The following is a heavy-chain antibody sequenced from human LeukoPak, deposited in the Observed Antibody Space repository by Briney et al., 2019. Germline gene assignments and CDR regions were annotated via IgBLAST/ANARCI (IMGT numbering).Heavy chain of an antibody. CDR2: SNAANGNT. J-gene: IGHJ4*02. V-gene: IGHV1-3*02. Sequence: ASVKVSCKASGYMFTNYAIHWVRQAPGQRLEWMGWSNAANGNTGFSQEFQGRVTITRDTSASTAYTELSSLRSEDTAVYYCARGSHSSSWTIDHWGQGTLVTVSS. CDR1: GYMFTNYA. D-gene: IGHD6-13*01. CDR3: ARGSHSSSWTIDH.